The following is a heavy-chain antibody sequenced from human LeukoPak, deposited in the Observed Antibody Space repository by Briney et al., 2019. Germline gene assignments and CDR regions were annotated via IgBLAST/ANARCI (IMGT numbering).Heavy chain of an antibody. D-gene: IGHD3-10*01. CDR2: IRRKLDGGTA. Sequence: PGGSLRLSCTASGFTFGDYLMSWFRQAPGKGLEWIGFIRRKLDGGTAEYAASVKGRFTISRDDSKSIAYLQMNSLKTEDTAVYYCTRVAGSGSWSWFDHWGQGTLVTVSS. V-gene: IGHV3-49*03. CDR3: TRVAGSGSWSWFDH. CDR1: GFTFGDYL. J-gene: IGHJ5*02.